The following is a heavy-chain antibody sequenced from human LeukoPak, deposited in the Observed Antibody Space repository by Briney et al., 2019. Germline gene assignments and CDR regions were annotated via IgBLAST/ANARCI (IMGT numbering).Heavy chain of an antibody. CDR1: GLTFSTYA. CDR3: VKGSQVDYSPAFDY. V-gene: IGHV3-64D*06. Sequence: GGSLRLSCTVSGLTFSTYAMHCVRQAPGKGLEYVSAIGTNGISTYYADAVRDRFIISRGSSKNTLYLQMTSLRAEDTAVYYSVKGSQVDYSPAFDYWGQGTLVTVSS. D-gene: IGHD4-11*01. J-gene: IGHJ4*02. CDR2: IGTNGIST.